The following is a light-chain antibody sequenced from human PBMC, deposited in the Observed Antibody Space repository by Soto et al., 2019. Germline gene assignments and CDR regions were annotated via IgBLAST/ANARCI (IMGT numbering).Light chain of an antibody. J-gene: IGKJ1*01. CDR1: QSISSW. V-gene: IGKV1-5*01. Sequence: DIQMTKSPSTLSAPVENRVTIHCRASQSISSWLAWYQQKPGKAPKLLIYDASSLESGVPSRFSGSGSGTEFTLTISSLQPDDFATYYCQQYNSYSQTFGQGAKVDI. CDR2: DAS. CDR3: QQYNSYSQT.